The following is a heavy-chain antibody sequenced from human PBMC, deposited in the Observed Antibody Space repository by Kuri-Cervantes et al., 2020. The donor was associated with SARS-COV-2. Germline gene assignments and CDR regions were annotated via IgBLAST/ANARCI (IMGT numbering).Heavy chain of an antibody. CDR1: GFTFSSYA. D-gene: IGHD5/OR15-5a*01. CDR3: ARSGVVSSYFYS. Sequence: GESLKISCAASGFTFSSYAMSWVRQAPGKGLEWVSAISGSGGSTYYADSVKGRFTISRDNSANTLYLQMDRLTYEDTAVYFCARSGVVSSYFYSWGQGTLVSVSS. V-gene: IGHV3-23*01. J-gene: IGHJ4*02. CDR2: ISGSGGST.